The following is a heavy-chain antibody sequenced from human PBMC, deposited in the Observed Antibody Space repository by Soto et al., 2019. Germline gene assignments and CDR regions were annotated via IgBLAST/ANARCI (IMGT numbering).Heavy chain of an antibody. CDR3: ARDRVVSAYDFTWFDS. CDR1: GFNFTDHY. CDR2: INPNRGGT. V-gene: IGHV1-2*04. Sequence: QVQLVQSGAEVRKPGASVKVSCKAPGFNFTDHYMHWVRQAPGQGLEWMGWINPNRGGTKYAQNFQDWVTMTRDTSVGTMYMDLGKLRSYETAVYCCARDRVVSAYDFTWFDSWGQGTLVTVSS. J-gene: IGHJ5*01. D-gene: IGHD5-12*01.